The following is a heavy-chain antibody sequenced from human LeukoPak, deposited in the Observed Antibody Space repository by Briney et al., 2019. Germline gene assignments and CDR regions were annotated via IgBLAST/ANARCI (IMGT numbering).Heavy chain of an antibody. D-gene: IGHD6-13*01. V-gene: IGHV1-18*03. J-gene: IGHJ4*02. CDR2: ISAYNGNT. Sequence: ASVKVSCKASGYTFTSYGISWVRQAPGQELEGMGWISAYNGNTNYAQKLQGRVTMTTDTSTSTAYMELSSLRSEDMAVYYCAREIGPAAVFDYWGQGTLVTVSS. CDR1: GYTFTSYG. CDR3: AREIGPAAVFDY.